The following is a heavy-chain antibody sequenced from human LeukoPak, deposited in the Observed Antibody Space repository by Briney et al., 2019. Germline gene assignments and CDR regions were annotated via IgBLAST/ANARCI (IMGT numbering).Heavy chain of an antibody. J-gene: IGHJ2*01. Sequence: GGSLRLSCAASGFTFSSYWMHWVRQAPGKGLVWVSRINSDGSSTNYADSVKGRFTISRDNAKNTLYLQMNSLRAEDTAVYYCARAFRNWYFDLWGRGTLVTVSS. CDR1: GFTFSSYW. CDR3: ARAFRNWYFDL. CDR2: INSDGSST. V-gene: IGHV3-74*01. D-gene: IGHD3-10*01.